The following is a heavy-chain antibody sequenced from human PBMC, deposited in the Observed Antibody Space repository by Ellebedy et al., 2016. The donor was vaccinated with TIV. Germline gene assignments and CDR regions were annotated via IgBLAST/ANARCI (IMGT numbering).Heavy chain of an antibody. V-gene: IGHV7-4-1*02. CDR2: INTNTGNP. D-gene: IGHD1-1*01. Sequence: ASVKVSCKASGYTLTAYPMNWVRQVPGQGLEWLGWINTNTGNPSYSPGFRGQFVFSLDTSVSTAYLEINLLRAEDTAVYYCARDSRYNWNDWDYYHVDVWGKGTTVTVSS. CDR1: GYTLTAYP. CDR3: ARDSRYNWNDWDYYHVDV. J-gene: IGHJ6*03.